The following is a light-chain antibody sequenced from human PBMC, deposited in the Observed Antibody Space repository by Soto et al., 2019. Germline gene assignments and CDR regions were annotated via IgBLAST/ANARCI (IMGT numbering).Light chain of an antibody. Sequence: QSVLTQPRSVSGSPGQSVTISCTGTSSDVGGYNYVSWYQQHPGKAPKLMIFDVTKRPSGVPGRFSGSKSGNTASLTISGLQAEDEADYFCCSYAGSSFYVFGTGTKLTVL. CDR2: DVT. CDR3: CSYAGSSFYV. V-gene: IGLV2-11*01. CDR1: SSDVGGYNY. J-gene: IGLJ1*01.